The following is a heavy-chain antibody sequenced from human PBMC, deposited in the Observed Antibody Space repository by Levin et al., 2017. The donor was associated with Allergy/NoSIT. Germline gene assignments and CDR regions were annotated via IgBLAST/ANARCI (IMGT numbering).Heavy chain of an antibody. J-gene: IGHJ4*02. D-gene: IGHD5-18*01. V-gene: IGHV3-7*01. CDR3: ARVGYSSGATYFDY. CDR1: GFTFSDYW. CDR2: IKHDGSEK. Sequence: ETLSPTCAASGFTFSDYWMTWVRQAPGKGLEWVTIIKHDGSEKRYVDSVKGRFTVPRDNAKTSLFLQMNSLRAEDTAVYYCARVGYSSGATYFDYWGQGTLVTVSS.